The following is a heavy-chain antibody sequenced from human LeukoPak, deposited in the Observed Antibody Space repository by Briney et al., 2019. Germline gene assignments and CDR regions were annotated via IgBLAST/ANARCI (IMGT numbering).Heavy chain of an antibody. CDR3: TTGESMVGSTIHIRWAD. V-gene: IGHV3-15*01. Sequence: GGSLRLSCAASGFTFSNAWMTWVRQAPGKGLEWVGRIKSKTAGGTIDYAAPVKGRFTISRDDSKNTLYLQMNSLKTEDTAVYYCTTGESMVGSTIHIRWADWGQGTLVTVPS. CDR1: GFTFSNAW. D-gene: IGHD1-26*01. CDR2: IKSKTAGGTI. J-gene: IGHJ4*02.